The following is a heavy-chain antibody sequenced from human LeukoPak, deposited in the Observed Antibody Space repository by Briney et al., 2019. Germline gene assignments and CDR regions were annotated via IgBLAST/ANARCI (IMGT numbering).Heavy chain of an antibody. CDR2: IYTSGST. CDR3: ARNVHYGSGQGPYFDY. J-gene: IGHJ4*02. D-gene: IGHD3-10*01. CDR1: GGSISSYY. V-gene: IGHV4-4*07. Sequence: PSETLSLTCTVSGGSISSYYWSWIRQPAGKGLEWIGRIYTSGSTNYNPSLKSRVTMSVDTSKNQFSLKLSSVTAADTAVYYCARNVHYGSGQGPYFDYWGRGTLVTVSS.